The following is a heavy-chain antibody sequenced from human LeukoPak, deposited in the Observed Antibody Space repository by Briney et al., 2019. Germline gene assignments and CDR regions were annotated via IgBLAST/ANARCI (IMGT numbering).Heavy chain of an antibody. CDR2: ISSSGSTK. Sequence: PGGSLRLSCAASGFSFSSYEMNWVRQAPGKGLEWVSYISSSGSTKYYADSVKGRFTISRDNARNSLYLQMNSLRADDTVVYYCARGERWLLPPTDYWGQGTLVTVSS. CDR1: GFSFSSYE. V-gene: IGHV3-48*03. J-gene: IGHJ4*02. CDR3: ARGERWLLPPTDY. D-gene: IGHD5-24*01.